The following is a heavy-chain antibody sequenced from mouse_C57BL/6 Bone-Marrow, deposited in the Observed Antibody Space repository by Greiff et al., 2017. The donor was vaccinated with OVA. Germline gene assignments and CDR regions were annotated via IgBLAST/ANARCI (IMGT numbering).Heavy chain of an antibody. CDR1: GYTFTDYE. CDR2: IDPETGGT. J-gene: IGHJ3*01. CDR3: TRSDYYGSPWFAY. Sequence: VQLVESGAELVRPGASVTLSCKASGYTFTDYEMHWVKQTPVHGLEWIGAIDPETGGTAYNQKFKGKAILTADKSSSTAYMELRSLTSEDSAVYYGTRSDYYGSPWFAYWGQGTLVTVSA. D-gene: IGHD1-1*01. V-gene: IGHV1-15*01.